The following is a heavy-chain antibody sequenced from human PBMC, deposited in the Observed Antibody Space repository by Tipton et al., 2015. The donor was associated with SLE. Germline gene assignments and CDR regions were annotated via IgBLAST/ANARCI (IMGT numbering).Heavy chain of an antibody. D-gene: IGHD3-10*01. CDR3: TRGGFREPDYFYYGMDV. CDR1: GDSINSGFFS. V-gene: IGHV4-30-2*01. CDR2: IYHGGRT. J-gene: IGHJ6*02. Sequence: TLSLTCTVSGDSINSGFFSWSWVRQPPGKGLEWIGYIYHGGRTYYNPSLQSRVSISVDSSKNHFSLRLSSVTAADTAVYYCTRGGFREPDYFYYGMDVWGQGTTVTVSS.